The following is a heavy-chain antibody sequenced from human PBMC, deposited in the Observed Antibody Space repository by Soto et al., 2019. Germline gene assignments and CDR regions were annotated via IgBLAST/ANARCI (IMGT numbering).Heavy chain of an antibody. Sequence: QVHLVQSGVEVKKPGASVKVSCTAHGYNLREYGVSWLRQVPGQGFEWMGLISGDNVNRRSSQRFQDRLTMTTDTATNTTSMEMRRLKTDDTAVYLGGREGQHLAQEQYFQCNGLDVWGQGTTVTVSS. CDR1: GYNLREYG. V-gene: IGHV1-18*01. CDR3: GREGQHLAQEQYFQCNGLDV. J-gene: IGHJ6*02. D-gene: IGHD2-21*01. CDR2: ISGDNVNR.